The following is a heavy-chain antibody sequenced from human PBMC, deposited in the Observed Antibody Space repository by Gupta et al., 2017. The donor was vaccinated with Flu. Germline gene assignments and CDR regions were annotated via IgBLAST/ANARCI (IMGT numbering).Heavy chain of an antibody. D-gene: IGHD2-15*01. Sequence: EVQLVESGGGLVQPGGSLRLSCAASGITFSDAWLGWVRQAPGKEVEWVGRIKSKVDGRTTDYDAPGKGRCTITRDESEKILYLDLSSLRKEDTDVNYCNTHPMRYCSFNSTSYLDYWGQGTLVTVS. CDR2: IKSKVDGRTT. CDR3: NTHPMRYCSFNSTSYLDY. CDR1: GITFSDAW. V-gene: IGHV3-15*01. J-gene: IGHJ4*02.